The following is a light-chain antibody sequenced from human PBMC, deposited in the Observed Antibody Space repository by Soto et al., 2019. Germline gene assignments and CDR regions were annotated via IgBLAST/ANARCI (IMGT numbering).Light chain of an antibody. J-gene: IGKJ3*01. CDR1: QSIDNN. Sequence: EIVMTQSPATLSVVPGKRATLSCRASQSIDNNLAWYQQKPGQAPRLLIYGASTRATGIPARFSGSGSGTEFTLTISSLQSEDFAFYYCQQYDEWPLTFGPGTKVDIQ. V-gene: IGKV3-15*01. CDR2: GAS. CDR3: QQYDEWPLT.